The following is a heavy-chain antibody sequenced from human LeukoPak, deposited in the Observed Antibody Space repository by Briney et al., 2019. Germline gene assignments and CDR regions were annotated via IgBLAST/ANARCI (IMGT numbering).Heavy chain of an antibody. CDR2: IKQDGSEK. D-gene: IGHD3-3*01. V-gene: IGHV3-7*01. Sequence: GGSLRLSCAASGFTFSSHWMTWVRQAPGKGLEWVANIKQDGSEKYYVDSVKGRFTISRDNAKNSLYLQMNSLRAEDTAVYYCARVQHEWLIDYWGQGTLVTVSS. CDR1: GFTFSSHW. J-gene: IGHJ4*02. CDR3: ARVQHEWLIDY.